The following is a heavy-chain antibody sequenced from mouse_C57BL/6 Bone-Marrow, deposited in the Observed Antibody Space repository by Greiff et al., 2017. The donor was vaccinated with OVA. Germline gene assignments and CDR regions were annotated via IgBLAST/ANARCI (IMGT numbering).Heavy chain of an antibody. CDR2: ISSGGDYI. CDR3: TREAYYSNYGGVDY. Sequence: EVQVVESGEGLVKPGGSLKLSCAASGFTFSSYAMSWVRQTPEKRLEWVAYISSGGDYIYYADTVKGRFTISRDNARNTLYLQMSSLKFEDTAMYYCTREAYYSNYGGVDYWGQGTSVTVSS. D-gene: IGHD2-5*01. J-gene: IGHJ4*01. V-gene: IGHV5-9-1*02. CDR1: GFTFSSYA.